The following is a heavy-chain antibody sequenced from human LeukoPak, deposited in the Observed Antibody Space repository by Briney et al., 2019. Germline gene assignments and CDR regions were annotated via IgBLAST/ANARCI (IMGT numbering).Heavy chain of an antibody. Sequence: GGSLRLSCAASGFTFSNYALTWVRQAPGKGLEWVSAITASGNNTYYTDSVKGRFTISRDNSKNTLYLQMNSLRAEDTAVYYWAKDPPYYYESGGLNGGQGPLAT. CDR2: ITASGNNT. CDR1: GFTFSNYA. CDR3: AKDPPYYYESGGLN. J-gene: IGHJ4*02. D-gene: IGHD3-22*01. V-gene: IGHV3-23*01.